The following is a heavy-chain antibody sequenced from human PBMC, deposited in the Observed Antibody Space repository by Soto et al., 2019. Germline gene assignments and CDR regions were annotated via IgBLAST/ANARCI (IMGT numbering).Heavy chain of an antibody. CDR2: IIPIFGTA. V-gene: IGHV1-69*13. D-gene: IGHD2-2*01. CDR3: ARYCSSTSCYSGDYYYGMDV. CDR1: GGTFSSYA. J-gene: IGHJ6*02. Sequence: SVKVSCKASGGTFSSYAISWVRQAPGQGLEWMGGIIPIFGTANYAQKFQGRVTITADESTSTAYMELSSLRSEGTAVYYCARYCSSTSCYSGDYYYGMDVWGQGTTVTVSS.